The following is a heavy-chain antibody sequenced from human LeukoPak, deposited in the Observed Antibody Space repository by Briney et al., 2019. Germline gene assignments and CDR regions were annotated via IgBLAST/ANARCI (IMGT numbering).Heavy chain of an antibody. CDR3: AREVWSGSYYYGMDV. V-gene: IGHV4-59*01. CDR2: IYYSGST. D-gene: IGHD2-21*01. J-gene: IGHJ6*02. CDR1: GGSISSYY. Sequence: SETLSLTCTVSGGSISSYYWSWIRQPPGKGLEWIGYIYYSGSTNYNPSLKSRVTISVHTSKNQFSLKLSSVTAADTAVYYCAREVWSGSYYYGMDVWGQGTTVTVSS.